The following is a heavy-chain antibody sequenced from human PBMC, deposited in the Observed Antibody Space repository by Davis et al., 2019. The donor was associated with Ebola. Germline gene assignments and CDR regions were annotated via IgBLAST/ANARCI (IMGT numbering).Heavy chain of an antibody. D-gene: IGHD3-9*01. J-gene: IGHJ6*02. Sequence: ASSQISCNASGYTFTSYGISWVRQAPGQGLEWMGWISAYNGNTNYAQKLQGRVTMTTDTSTSTAYMELRSLRSDDTAVYYCASGLRYFDWLNYYYYGMDVWGQGTTVTVSS. CDR3: ASGLRYFDWLNYYYYGMDV. V-gene: IGHV1-18*01. CDR1: GYTFTSYG. CDR2: ISAYNGNT.